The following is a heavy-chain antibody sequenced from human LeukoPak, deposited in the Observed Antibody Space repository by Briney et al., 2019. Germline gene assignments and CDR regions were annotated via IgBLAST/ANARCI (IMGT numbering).Heavy chain of an antibody. Sequence: ASVKVSCKASGYTFTSYGISWVRQAPGQGLEWMGWISAYNGNTNYAQKLQGRVTMTTDTSTGTAYMELRSLRSDDTAVYYCARVSVHTAGTFPPTLRRLVNWFDPWGQGTLVTVSS. D-gene: IGHD6-13*01. CDR1: GYTFTSYG. J-gene: IGHJ5*02. CDR2: ISAYNGNT. V-gene: IGHV1-18*01. CDR3: ARVSVHTAGTFPPTLRRLVNWFDP.